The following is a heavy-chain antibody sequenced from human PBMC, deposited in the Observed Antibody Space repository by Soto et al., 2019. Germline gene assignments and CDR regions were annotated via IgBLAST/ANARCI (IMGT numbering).Heavy chain of an antibody. V-gene: IGHV1-8*01. CDR2: MNPNSVNT. J-gene: IGHJ6*02. Sequence: QGQLVQSGAEGKKPGASVKVSCKASGYTFTSYDINWVRQATGQGLGWMGWMNPNSVNTGYEQKFQGRVTMTRNTSISTAYMELSSMRSEDTAVYYWERAEYGSGSDRGYYYYYGMDVWGQGTTVTVSS. CDR3: ERAEYGSGSDRGYYYYYGMDV. CDR1: GYTFTSYD. D-gene: IGHD3-10*01.